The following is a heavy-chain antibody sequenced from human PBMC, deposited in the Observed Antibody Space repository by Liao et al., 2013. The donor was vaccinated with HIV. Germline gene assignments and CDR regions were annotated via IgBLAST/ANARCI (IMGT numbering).Heavy chain of an antibody. CDR2: IYFRGST. CDR3: ARVTVGRWLTLRREKLGAY. CDR1: GGSISDRNYY. J-gene: IGHJ4*02. Sequence: QLQMQESGPGLVKSGETLSLTCTVSGGSISDRNYYWGWIRQSPGKGLEWIASIYFRGSTYNHPSLRGRATISVDASKNQFSLNLTSVTAADTAIYYCARVTVGRWLTLRREKLGAYWGQGSLVTVSS. D-gene: IGHD5-24*01. V-gene: IGHV4-39*07.